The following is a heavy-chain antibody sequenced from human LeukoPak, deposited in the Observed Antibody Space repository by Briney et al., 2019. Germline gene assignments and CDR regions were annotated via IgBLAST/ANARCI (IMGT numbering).Heavy chain of an antibody. D-gene: IGHD3-10*01. Sequence: SETLSLTCTVSGGSISSSSYYWDWIRQPPGKGLEWIGEINHSRSTNYNPSLKSRVTISVDTSKNQFSLKLSSVTAADTAVYYCARRGPPRTMLRGVKSGWFDPWGQGTLVTVSS. CDR2: INHSRST. V-gene: IGHV4-39*07. J-gene: IGHJ5*02. CDR1: GGSISSSSYY. CDR3: ARRGPPRTMLRGVKSGWFDP.